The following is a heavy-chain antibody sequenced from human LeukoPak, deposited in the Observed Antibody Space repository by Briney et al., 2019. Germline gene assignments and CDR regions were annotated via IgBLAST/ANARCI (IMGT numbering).Heavy chain of an antibody. D-gene: IGHD2-2*01. J-gene: IGHJ4*02. CDR3: ARVAGYCSSTSNCYSDF. CDR1: GLTLSDSE. V-gene: IGHV3-69-1*02. Sequence: GGSLRLSCGASGLTLSDSEMNWVRQAPGKGLEWLSYIASGDATHYADSVRGRFTISRDNAKNSVHLQLNSLRPEDTAVYYCARVAGYCSSTSNCYSDFWGKGTLVTVSS. CDR2: IASGDAT.